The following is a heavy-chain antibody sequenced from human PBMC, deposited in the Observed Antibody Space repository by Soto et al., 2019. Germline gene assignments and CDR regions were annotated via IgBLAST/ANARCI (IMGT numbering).Heavy chain of an antibody. CDR1: VFTSSSYD. CDR2: IGAADDP. CDR3: ARAYSGRLPRRADYYFAMDV. D-gene: IGHD2-21*01. Sequence: GGSLRLSCAASVFTSSSYDMHWFRHATGKALDWVSAIGAADDPYYLGSVKGRFTISRENARNSFYLQMNNLRAGDTAVYYCARAYSGRLPRRADYYFAMDVWGQGTTVTVSS. J-gene: IGHJ6*02. V-gene: IGHV3-13*05.